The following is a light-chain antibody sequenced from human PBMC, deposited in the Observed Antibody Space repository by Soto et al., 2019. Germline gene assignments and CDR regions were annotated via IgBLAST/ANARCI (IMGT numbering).Light chain of an antibody. V-gene: IGLV2-14*03. CDR2: YVT. Sequence: QSVLTQPASVSGSPGQSITISCTGTSSDIGGYNYVSWYQQHPGKAPKLIINYVTNRPSGVSNRFSGSKSGNTASLTISGLQADDEGDYYCSSYTSTASYVFGPGTKLTVL. J-gene: IGLJ1*01. CDR3: SSYTSTASYV. CDR1: SSDIGGYNY.